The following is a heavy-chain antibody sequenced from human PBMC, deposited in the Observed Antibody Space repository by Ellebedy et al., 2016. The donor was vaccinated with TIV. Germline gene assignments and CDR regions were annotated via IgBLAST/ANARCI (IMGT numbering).Heavy chain of an antibody. CDR3: NRDPFGDAAYGMDL. CDR1: GFSFRSAW. D-gene: IGHD3-16*01. V-gene: IGHV3-15*01. J-gene: IGHJ6*04. CDR2: IKSDADGGTT. Sequence: GESLKISCAATGFSFRSAWMNWVRQAPGKGLEWVGRIKSDADGGTTDYVAPVKGRFIISRDDSTNTLFLQMNSLEIEDTARYYCNRDPFGDAAYGMDLWGKGTTVTVSS.